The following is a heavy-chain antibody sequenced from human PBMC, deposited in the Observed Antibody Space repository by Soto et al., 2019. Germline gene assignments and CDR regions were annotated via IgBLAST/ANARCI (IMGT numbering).Heavy chain of an antibody. V-gene: IGHV2-5*02. J-gene: IGHJ4*02. CDR2: IYWDDDK. D-gene: IGHD4-4*01. CDR1: GFSLSTSRVG. CDR3: AHMGNSNFGQYCFDY. Sequence: SGPTLVNPTQTLTLTCSFSGFSLSTSRVGVGWIRQTPGKALEWLALIYWDDDKRYSPSLKSRLTITKDTSKNQVVLTMTNMDPVDTATYFCAHMGNSNFGQYCFDYWGQGIVVTVSS.